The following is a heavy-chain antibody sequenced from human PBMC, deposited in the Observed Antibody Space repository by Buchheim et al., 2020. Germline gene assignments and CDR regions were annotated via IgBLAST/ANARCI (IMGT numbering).Heavy chain of an antibody. V-gene: IGHV4-39*07. D-gene: IGHD6-13*01. CDR3: ARDGRYSSSWYSRYWYFDL. Sequence: QLQLQESGPGLVKPSETLSLTCTVSGGSISSSSYYWGWIRQPPGKGLEWIGSIYYSGSTYYNPSLKSRGTISVDTSKKQFSLKLSSVTAADTAVYYCARDGRYSSSWYSRYWYFDLWGRGTL. CDR2: IYYSGST. CDR1: GGSISSSSYY. J-gene: IGHJ2*01.